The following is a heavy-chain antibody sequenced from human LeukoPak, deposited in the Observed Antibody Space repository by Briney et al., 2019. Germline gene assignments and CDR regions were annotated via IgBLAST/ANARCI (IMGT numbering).Heavy chain of an antibody. V-gene: IGHV3-30*18. CDR1: GFTFSSYG. Sequence: GGSLRLSCAASGFTFSSYGMHWVRQAPGKGLEWVAVISYDGSNKYYADSVKGRFTISRGNSKNTLYLQMNSLRAEDTAVYYCAKPLADDYGDSTDAFDIWGQGTMVTVSS. CDR2: ISYDGSNK. J-gene: IGHJ3*02. CDR3: AKPLADDYGDSTDAFDI. D-gene: IGHD4-17*01.